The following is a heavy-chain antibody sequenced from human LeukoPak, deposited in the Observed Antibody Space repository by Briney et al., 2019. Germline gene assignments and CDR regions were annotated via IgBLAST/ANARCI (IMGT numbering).Heavy chain of an antibody. CDR1: GFTFSSYA. CDR2: ISGSGGST. CDR3: ARGPKNQGYFDY. Sequence: GGSLRLSCAASGFTFSSYAMSWVRQAPGKGLEWVSAISGSGGSTYYADSVKGRFTISRDNAKNSLYLQMNSLRAEDTAVYYCARGPKNQGYFDYWGQGTLVTVSS. J-gene: IGHJ4*02. V-gene: IGHV3-23*01.